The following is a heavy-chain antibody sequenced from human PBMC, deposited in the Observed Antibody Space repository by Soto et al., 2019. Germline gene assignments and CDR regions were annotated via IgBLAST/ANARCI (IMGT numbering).Heavy chain of an antibody. D-gene: IGHD3-16*02. CDR1: GFTFSDYY. Sequence: PGGSLRLSCAASGFTFSDYYMSWIRQAPGKGLEWVSYISSSGSTIYYADSVKGRFTISRDNAKNSLYLQMNSLRAEDTAVYYCARDKANYDYIWGSYRYIPSDDNYWGQGTLVTVSS. CDR2: ISSSGSTI. J-gene: IGHJ4*02. V-gene: IGHV3-11*01. CDR3: ARDKANYDYIWGSYRYIPSDDNY.